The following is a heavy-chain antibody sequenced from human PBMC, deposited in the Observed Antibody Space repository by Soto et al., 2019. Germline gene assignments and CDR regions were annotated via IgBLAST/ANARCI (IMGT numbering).Heavy chain of an antibody. Sequence: QVQLQESGPGLVEPSQTLSLTCTVSGGSITSSGYYWSWIRQHPGEGLEWFGFTSNSGSTSYNPSLKSQVTISGDTSLNHFSLNLKSVTAADTAVDYCPRGGGSTKVDYWGQGTLVTVSP. CDR2: TSNSGST. D-gene: IGHD2-2*01. CDR3: PRGGGSTKVDY. V-gene: IGHV4-31*01. CDR1: GGSITSSGYY. J-gene: IGHJ4*02.